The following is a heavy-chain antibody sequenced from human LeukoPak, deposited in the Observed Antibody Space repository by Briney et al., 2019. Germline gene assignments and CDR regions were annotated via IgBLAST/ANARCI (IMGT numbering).Heavy chain of an antibody. CDR2: MFHSGST. V-gene: IGHV4-38-2*02. CDR1: GYFISSGYY. J-gene: IGHJ4*02. CDR3: AREPGYSGSFDY. Sequence: SETLSLTCAVSGYFISSGYYWGWIRQPPGKGLEWIGSMFHSGSTYYHPSLRSRVTISIDTSKNQFSLRLSSVTAADTAVYYCAREPGYSGSFDYWGQGTLVTVSS. D-gene: IGHD3-9*01.